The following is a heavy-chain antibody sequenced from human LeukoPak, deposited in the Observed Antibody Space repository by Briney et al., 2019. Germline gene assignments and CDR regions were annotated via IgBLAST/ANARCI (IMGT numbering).Heavy chain of an antibody. D-gene: IGHD3-10*01. CDR3: ARGPRGVLGY. Sequence: SETLSLTCTVSGGSISSSSYYWGWIRQPPGKGLEWIGEINHSGSTNYNPSLKSRVTISVDTSKNQFSLKLSSVTAADTAVYYCARGPRGVLGYWGQGTLVTVSS. CDR2: INHSGST. V-gene: IGHV4-39*07. J-gene: IGHJ4*02. CDR1: GGSISSSSYY.